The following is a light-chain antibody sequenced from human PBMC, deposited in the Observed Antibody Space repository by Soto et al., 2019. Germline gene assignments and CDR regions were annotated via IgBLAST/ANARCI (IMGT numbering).Light chain of an antibody. CDR3: SSYTSSSTLFV. CDR2: EGS. CDR1: SSDVESYNL. J-gene: IGLJ1*01. Sequence: QSVLTQPASVSGSPGQSITISCTGTSSDVESYNLVSWYQQHPGKAPKVMIYEGSKRPSGVSNRFSGSKSGNTASLTISGLQAEDEADYYCSSYTSSSTLFVFGTGTKLTVL. V-gene: IGLV2-14*02.